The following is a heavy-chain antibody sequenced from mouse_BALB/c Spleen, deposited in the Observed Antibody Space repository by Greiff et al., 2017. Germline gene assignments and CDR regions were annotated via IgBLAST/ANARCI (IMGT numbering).Heavy chain of an antibody. CDR3: ARGDYGSSYFDY. CDR2: IWAGGST. D-gene: IGHD1-1*01. Sequence: QVTLKESGPGLVAPSQSLSITCTVSGFSLTSYGVHWVRQPPGKGLEWLGVIWAGGSTNYNSALMSRLSISKDNSKSQVFLKMNSLQTDDTAMYYCARGDYGSSYFDYWGQGTTLTVSS. V-gene: IGHV2-9*02. J-gene: IGHJ2*01. CDR1: GFSLTSYG.